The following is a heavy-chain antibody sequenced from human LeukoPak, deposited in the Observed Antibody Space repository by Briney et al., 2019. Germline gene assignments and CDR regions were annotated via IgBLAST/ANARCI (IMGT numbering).Heavy chain of an antibody. Sequence: SETLSLTCAVYGGSLGGYSWSWIRQPPGKGLEWIGEINHSGSTNYNPSLKSRVTISVDTSKNQFSLKLSSVTAADTAVYYCARGFFRRSGYSYGYGLNPNWFDPWGQGTLVTVSS. D-gene: IGHD5-18*01. CDR2: INHSGST. CDR1: GGSLGGYS. CDR3: ARGFFRRSGYSYGYGLNPNWFDP. V-gene: IGHV4-34*01. J-gene: IGHJ5*02.